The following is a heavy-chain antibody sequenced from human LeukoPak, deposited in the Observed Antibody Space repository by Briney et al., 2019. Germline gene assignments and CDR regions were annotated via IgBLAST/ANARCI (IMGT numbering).Heavy chain of an antibody. CDR2: IYYSGST. Sequence: SETLSLTCTVSGGSISSSSYYWGWIRQPPGKGLEWIGSIYYSGSTYYNPSLKSRVTISVDTSKNQFSLKLSSVTAADTAVYYCAGGVVDTAMEYYFDSWGQGTLVTVSS. CDR3: AGGVVDTAMEYYFDS. CDR1: GGSISSSSYY. J-gene: IGHJ4*02. D-gene: IGHD5-18*01. V-gene: IGHV4-39*01.